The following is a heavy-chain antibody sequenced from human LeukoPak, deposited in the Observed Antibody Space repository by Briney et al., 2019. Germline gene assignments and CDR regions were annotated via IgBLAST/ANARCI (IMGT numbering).Heavy chain of an antibody. V-gene: IGHV1-18*01. D-gene: IGHD3-9*01. CDR2: VTSYNGDT. CDR1: GYTFSSYG. CDR3: AKDWHILTGRNCFDP. Sequence: ASVKVSCKASGYTFSSYGISWVRQAPGQGLEGMGWVTSYNGDTNYAQKFQGRVTRSTDTSTSTAYMELRSLRFDDTAIYYCAKDWHILTGRNCFDPWGQGTLVTVSS. J-gene: IGHJ5*02.